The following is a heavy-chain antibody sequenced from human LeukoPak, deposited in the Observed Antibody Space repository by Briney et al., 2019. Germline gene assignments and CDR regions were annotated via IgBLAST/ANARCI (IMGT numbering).Heavy chain of an antibody. CDR1: GFTFDDYA. V-gene: IGHV3-9*01. Sequence: GGSLRLSCAASGFTFDDYAMHWVRQAPGKGLEWVSGISWNSGSIGYADSVKGRFTISRDNAKNSLYLQMNSLRAEDTAVYYCARVDRVENYFDYWGQGTLVTVSS. D-gene: IGHD5-12*01. CDR2: ISWNSGSI. J-gene: IGHJ4*02. CDR3: ARVDRVENYFDY.